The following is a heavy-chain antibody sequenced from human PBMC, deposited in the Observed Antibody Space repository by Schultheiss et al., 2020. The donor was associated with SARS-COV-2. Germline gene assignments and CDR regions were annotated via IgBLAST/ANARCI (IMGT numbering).Heavy chain of an antibody. CDR2: IKQDGSEK. CDR1: GFTFSSYW. CDR3: AKDFETSTIASRPISYAMDV. D-gene: IGHD6-6*01. Sequence: GESLKISCAASGFTFSSYWMSWVRQAPGKGLEWVANIKQDGSEKYYVDSVKGRFTISRDNAKNSLYLQMNSLRAEDTAVYYCAKDFETSTIASRPISYAMDVWGQGTTVTVSS. V-gene: IGHV3-7*01. J-gene: IGHJ6*02.